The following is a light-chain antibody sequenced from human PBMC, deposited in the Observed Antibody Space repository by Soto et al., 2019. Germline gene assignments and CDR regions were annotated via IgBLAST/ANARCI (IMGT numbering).Light chain of an antibody. J-gene: IGLJ2*01. CDR2: DVN. CDR3: ASFTRSVTVV. CDR1: SSDVGGYNY. V-gene: IGLV2-14*03. Sequence: QSVLTQPASVSGSPGRSITISCAGTSSDVGGYNYVSWYQQHPGKVPRLIISDVNKRPSGVSDRFSGSKSGNTASLTISGLQAEDEADYYCASFTRSVTVVFGGGTKLTVL.